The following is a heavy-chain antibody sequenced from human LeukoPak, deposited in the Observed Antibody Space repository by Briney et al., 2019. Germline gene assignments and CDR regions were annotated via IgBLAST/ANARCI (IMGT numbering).Heavy chain of an antibody. D-gene: IGHD1-26*01. CDR2: INTNTEKP. V-gene: IGHV7-4-1*02. Sequence: GASVKVSCKASGYTFTRYDMNWMRQAPGQGLEFLGWINTNTEKPSYAEDFTGRFVFSLDTSVTTAYLHINNLRAVDSAIYYCARIVGATEALDSWGQGTLVTVSS. CDR1: GYTFTRYD. CDR3: ARIVGATEALDS. J-gene: IGHJ4*02.